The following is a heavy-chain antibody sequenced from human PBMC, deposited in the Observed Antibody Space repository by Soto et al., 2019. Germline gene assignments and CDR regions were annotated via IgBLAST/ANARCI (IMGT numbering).Heavy chain of an antibody. CDR2: ISSSSSTI. D-gene: IGHD5-18*01. CDR1: GFTFSSYS. V-gene: IGHV3-48*01. CDR3: ARVDTAMATTQVYYYGMDV. J-gene: IGHJ6*02. Sequence: PGGSLRLSCAASGFTFSSYSMNWVRQAPGKGLEWVSYISSSSSTIYYADSVKGRFTISRDNAKNSLYLQMNSLRAEDTAVYYCARVDTAMATTQVYYYGMDVWGQGTTVTVSS.